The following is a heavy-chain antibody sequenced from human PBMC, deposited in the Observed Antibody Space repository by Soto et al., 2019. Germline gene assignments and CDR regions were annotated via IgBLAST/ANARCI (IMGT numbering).Heavy chain of an antibody. CDR3: AKIHSGSSEDAFDV. CDR2: ISGSGGVT. V-gene: IGHV3-23*01. CDR1: GFTFSSYA. Sequence: EVQLLESGGGLVQPGGSQRLSCAASGFTFSSYAMSWVRQGPGKGLEWVTLISGSGGVTDYADSVKGRFTVSRDNSKHTMYLELNSLTAGDTAIYYWAKIHSGSSEDAFDVWGQGTVVTVSS. J-gene: IGHJ3*01. D-gene: IGHD6-19*01.